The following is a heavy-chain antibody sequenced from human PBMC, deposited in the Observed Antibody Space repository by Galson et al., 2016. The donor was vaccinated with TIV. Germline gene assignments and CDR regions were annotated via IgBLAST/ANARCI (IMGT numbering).Heavy chain of an antibody. V-gene: IGHV3-48*03. CDR3: VSSSFEWLFPGPLDH. D-gene: IGHD3-3*01. CDR2: IIASSGTI. CDR1: GFSFSRLD. Sequence: SLRLSCAASGFSFSRLDLNWVRQAPGKGLGWIAFIIASSGTIKYADSVRGRFTISRDNGQNSLSLHMTNLRVDDTAIYYCVSSSFEWLFPGPLDHWGQGALVTVSS. J-gene: IGHJ1*01.